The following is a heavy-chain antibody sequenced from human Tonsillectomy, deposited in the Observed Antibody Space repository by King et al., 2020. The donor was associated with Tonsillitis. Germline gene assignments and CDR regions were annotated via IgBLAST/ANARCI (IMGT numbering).Heavy chain of an antibody. Sequence: VQLVESGGGLVQPGGSLRLSCAASGFTFSSYAMSWVRQAPGKGLEWVSAVSGSGGSTYDADSVKGRFTISRDNSKNTLHLQMNSLIAEETAVYYCAKDVEVAGGVLYFDYWGQGTLVTASS. J-gene: IGHJ4*02. CDR2: VSGSGGST. CDR3: AKDVEVAGGVLYFDY. V-gene: IGHV3-23*04. D-gene: IGHD6-19*01. CDR1: GFTFSSYA.